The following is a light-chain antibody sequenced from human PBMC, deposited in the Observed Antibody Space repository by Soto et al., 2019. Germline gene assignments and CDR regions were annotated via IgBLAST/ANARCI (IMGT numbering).Light chain of an antibody. CDR1: QSVSSN. V-gene: IGKV3-15*01. CDR2: RAS. Sequence: ETVMTQSPATLSVSPGEGATLSCGASQSVSSNLVWYQQKPGQAPRVLIYRASTRATGVPARFSGSGSGTEFTLTISSLESEDLAVYYCQQYNNWPQTFGQGTKVEIK. J-gene: IGKJ1*01. CDR3: QQYNNWPQT.